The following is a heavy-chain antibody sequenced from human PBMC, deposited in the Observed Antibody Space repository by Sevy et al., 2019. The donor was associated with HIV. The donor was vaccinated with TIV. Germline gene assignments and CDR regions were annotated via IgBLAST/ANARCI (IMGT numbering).Heavy chain of an antibody. Sequence: LSLTCVASGFTVSRNYMSWVRQAPGKGLEWVSVIYSDGKTFYADSVQDRFTISRDNSKNTLYLQMNSLRAEDTAVYYCAGWSSAWTLFDYWGQGTLVTVSS. V-gene: IGHV3-66*01. CDR1: GFTVSRNY. D-gene: IGHD6-19*01. CDR3: AGWSSAWTLFDY. J-gene: IGHJ4*02. CDR2: IYSDGKT.